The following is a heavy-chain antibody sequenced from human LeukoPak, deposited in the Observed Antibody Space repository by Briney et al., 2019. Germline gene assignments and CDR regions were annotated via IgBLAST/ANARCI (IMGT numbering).Heavy chain of an antibody. V-gene: IGHV3-23*01. Sequence: GGSLRLSCAASGFTFNNYAMTWVRQAPEKGLEWVSSIIDSGISTYYGDSVKGRFTISRDNSKNTLYLQMNSLRAEDTAVYYCARDAGGYGFYGDYWGQGTLVTVSS. J-gene: IGHJ4*02. CDR1: GFTFNNYA. D-gene: IGHD5-18*01. CDR2: IIDSGIST. CDR3: ARDAGGYGFYGDY.